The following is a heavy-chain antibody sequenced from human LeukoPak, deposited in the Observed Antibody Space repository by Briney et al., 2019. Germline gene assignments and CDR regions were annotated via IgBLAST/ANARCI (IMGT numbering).Heavy chain of an antibody. CDR2: IYTSGST. CDR1: GGSISSYY. D-gene: IGHD3-3*01. Sequence: PSETLSLTCTVSGGSISSYYWSWIRQPAGKGLEWIGRIYTSGSTNYNPSLKSRVTMSVDTSKNQFSLKLSSVTAADTAVYYCARTNYDFWSGYSDAFDIWGQGTMVTVSS. J-gene: IGHJ3*02. V-gene: IGHV4-4*07. CDR3: ARTNYDFWSGYSDAFDI.